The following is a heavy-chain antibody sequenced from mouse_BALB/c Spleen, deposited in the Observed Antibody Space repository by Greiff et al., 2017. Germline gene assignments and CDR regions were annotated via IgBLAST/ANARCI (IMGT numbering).Heavy chain of an antibody. V-gene: IGHV3-6*02. D-gene: IGHD2-1*01. J-gene: IGHJ3*01. CDR1: GYSITSGYY. CDR2: ISYDGSN. Sequence: EVQLVESGPGLVKPSQSLSLTCSVTGYSITSGYYWNWIRQFPGNKLEWMGYISYDGSNNYNPSLKNRISITRDTSKNQFFLKLNSVTTEDTATYYCARDGNYGEAWFAYWGQGTLVTVSA. CDR3: ARDGNYGEAWFAY.